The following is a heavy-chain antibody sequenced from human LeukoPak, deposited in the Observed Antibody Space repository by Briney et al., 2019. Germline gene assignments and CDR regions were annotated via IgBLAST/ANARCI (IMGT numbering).Heavy chain of an antibody. CDR2: ISHAGST. Sequence: SETLSRTCAVSGGSICSSNWLPWVRQPPGKWLAWIGEISHAGSTKYNPSLKNRVTISKDNSKNQFSLKLNSVTAADTAVYYCTRSGGWWSLDYWGQGALVTVSS. V-gene: IGHV4-4*02. CDR3: TRSGGWWSLDY. D-gene: IGHD2-8*02. J-gene: IGHJ4*02. CDR1: GGSICSSNW.